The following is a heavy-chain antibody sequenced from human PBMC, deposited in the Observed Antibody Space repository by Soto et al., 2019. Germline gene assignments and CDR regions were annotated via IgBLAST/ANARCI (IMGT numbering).Heavy chain of an antibody. J-gene: IGHJ4*02. CDR2: IYWDDDK. D-gene: IGHD3-10*01. CDR3: AHSRYYYGSGSYPTATYYFDY. CDR1: GFSLSTSGVG. V-gene: IGHV2-5*02. Sequence: SGPTLVNPTQTLTLTCTFSGFSLSTSGVGVGWIRQPPGKALEWLALIYWDDDKRYSPSLKSRLTITKDTSKNQVVLTMTNMDPVDTATYYCAHSRYYYGSGSYPTATYYFDYWGQGTLVTVSS.